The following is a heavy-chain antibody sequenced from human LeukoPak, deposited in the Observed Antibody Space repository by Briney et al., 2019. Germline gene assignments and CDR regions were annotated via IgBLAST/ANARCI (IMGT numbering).Heavy chain of an antibody. CDR2: ISSSSSYM. CDR3: ARDLGWPDNKIDY. J-gene: IGHJ4*02. CDR1: GFTFSSYS. V-gene: IGHV3-21*01. D-gene: IGHD1-1*01. Sequence: PGGSLRLSCAASGFTFSSYSMNWVRQASGKGLEWVSSISSSSSYMYYEDSVKGRFTISRDNAKNSLYLQMNSLRAEDTAVYYCARDLGWPDNKIDYWGQGTLVTVSS.